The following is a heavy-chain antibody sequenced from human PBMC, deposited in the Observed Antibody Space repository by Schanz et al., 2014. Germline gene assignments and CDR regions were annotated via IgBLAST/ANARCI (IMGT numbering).Heavy chain of an antibody. V-gene: IGHV3-23*01. J-gene: IGHJ4*02. CDR1: GFTLSSNA. CDR3: AKQIHYAILTATRN. CDR2: LVGSGGST. Sequence: CAASGFTLSSNAISWSRQAPGRGREWVSVLVGSGGSTYYADSVKGRFTISRDNSKNTLYLQMNSLTAEDTAVYYCAKQIHYAILTATRNWGEGTLDTVSS. D-gene: IGHD3-9*01.